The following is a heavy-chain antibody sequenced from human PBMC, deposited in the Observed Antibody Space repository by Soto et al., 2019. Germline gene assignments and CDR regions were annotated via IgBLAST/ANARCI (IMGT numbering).Heavy chain of an antibody. Sequence: LACAAAGFTFSSYAMHWVRQAPGKGLEWGAVISYDGSNKYYADSVKGRFTISRDNSKNTLYLQMNSLRSEDTAVYYCARDRVVPAAIEYYSYYYGMDVWGQGTTVPVS. V-gene: IGHV3-30-3*01. J-gene: IGHJ6*02. CDR2: ISYDGSNK. CDR1: GFTFSSYA. CDR3: ARDRVVPAAIEYYSYYYGMDV. D-gene: IGHD2-2*02.